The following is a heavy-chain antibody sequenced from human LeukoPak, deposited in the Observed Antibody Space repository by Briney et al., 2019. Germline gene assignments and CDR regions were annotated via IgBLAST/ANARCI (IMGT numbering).Heavy chain of an antibody. D-gene: IGHD3-22*01. Sequence: SVKVSCKASGGTFSSYAISLVRQAPGQGLEWMGRIIPIFGTANYAQKFQGRVTITTDESTSTAYMELSSLRSEYTAVYYCARGGSSGFDYWGQGTLVTVSS. V-gene: IGHV1-69*05. J-gene: IGHJ4*02. CDR2: IIPIFGTA. CDR1: GGTFSSYA. CDR3: ARGGSSGFDY.